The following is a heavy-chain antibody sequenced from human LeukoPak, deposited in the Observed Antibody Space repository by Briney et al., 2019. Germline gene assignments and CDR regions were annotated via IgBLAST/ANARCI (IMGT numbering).Heavy chain of an antibody. V-gene: IGHV4-59*08. J-gene: IGHJ6*03. CDR2: IYYSGST. CDR3: ARGGSVGVVIMDYYYYYMDV. Sequence: SETLSLTCTVSGGSISSYYWSWIRQPPGKGLEWIGYIYYSGSTNYNPSLKSRVTISVDTSKNQFSLKLSSVTAADTAVYYCARGGSVGVVIMDYYYYYMDVWGKGTTVTVSS. D-gene: IGHD3-3*01. CDR1: GGSISSYY.